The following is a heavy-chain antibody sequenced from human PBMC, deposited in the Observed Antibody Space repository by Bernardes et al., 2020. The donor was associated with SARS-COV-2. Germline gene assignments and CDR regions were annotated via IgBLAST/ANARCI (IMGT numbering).Heavy chain of an antibody. CDR3: VRSVGMDV. Sequence: GGSLSLSSAASGFTLSDSYMSWLRHAPGKGLEWVSFISSSGITIDYADSVKCRFTISRDNAKNLVFLQMNSLRAEDTAVFYCVRSVGMDVWGQGTMVTVSS. V-gene: IGHV3-11*01. CDR1: GFTLSDSY. CDR2: ISSSGITI. J-gene: IGHJ6*02.